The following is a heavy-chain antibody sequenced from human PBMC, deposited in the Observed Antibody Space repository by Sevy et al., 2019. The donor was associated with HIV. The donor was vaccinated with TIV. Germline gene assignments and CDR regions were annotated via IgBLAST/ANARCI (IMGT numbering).Heavy chain of an antibody. Sequence: GESLKISCKGSGYTFTSYWISWVRQMPGKGLEWMGSIDPNDSYTHYNPSFQGHVTISVDKSINTAYLQWSSLKASDTAMYYCARTGDSSGHYNCIDAWGQGTLVTVSS. CDR1: GYTFTSYW. CDR2: IDPNDSYT. V-gene: IGHV5-10-1*01. J-gene: IGHJ5*02. CDR3: ARTGDSSGHYNCIDA. D-gene: IGHD3-22*01.